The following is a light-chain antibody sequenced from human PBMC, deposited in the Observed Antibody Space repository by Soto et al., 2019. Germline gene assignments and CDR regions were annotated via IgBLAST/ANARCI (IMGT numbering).Light chain of an antibody. J-gene: IGKJ4*01. CDR2: EAS. Sequence: VLTQSPDTLSLSPGERATLSCRASQDVGKFLVWYHQKPGLSPSLVIYEASKRAPDIPDRFSGSGSGTAFTLTINRLEPEDVGFYYCQQRNSWPLTFGGGTKVELK. V-gene: IGKV3-11*01. CDR3: QQRNSWPLT. CDR1: QDVGKF.